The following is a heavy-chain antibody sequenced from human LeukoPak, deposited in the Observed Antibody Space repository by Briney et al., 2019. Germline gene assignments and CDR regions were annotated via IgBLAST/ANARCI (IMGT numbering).Heavy chain of an antibody. D-gene: IGHD3-22*01. CDR3: ARRGSPSMIKPDYYYGMDV. V-gene: IGHV3-48*04. J-gene: IGHJ6*02. CDR2: ISSSSSTI. Sequence: GGSLRLSCAASGFTFSSYSMNWVRQAPGKGLEWVSYISSSSSTIYYADSVKGRFTISRDNAKNSLYLQMNSLRAEDTAVYYCARRGSPSMIKPDYYYGMDVWGQGTTVTVSS. CDR1: GFTFSSYS.